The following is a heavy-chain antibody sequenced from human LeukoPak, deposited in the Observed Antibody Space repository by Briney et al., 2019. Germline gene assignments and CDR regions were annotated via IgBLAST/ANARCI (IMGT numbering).Heavy chain of an antibody. CDR2: IHYSGNT. V-gene: IGHV4-59*12. J-gene: IGHJ4*02. D-gene: IGHD1-20*01. CDR3: ARENYNLGVYFDY. CDR1: GGSISSYY. Sequence: PSETLSLTCSVSGGSISSYYWTWIRQPPGKGLEWIGYIHYSGNTNYSPSLKSRVTISVDTSKNQFSLRLTSVTAADTAVYYCARENYNLGVYFDYWGQGTLVTVSS.